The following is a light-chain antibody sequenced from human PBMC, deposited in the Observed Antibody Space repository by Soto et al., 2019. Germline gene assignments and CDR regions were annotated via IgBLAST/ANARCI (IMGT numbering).Light chain of an antibody. CDR1: QTISSY. CDR2: AAS. V-gene: IGKV1-39*01. J-gene: IGKJ1*01. Sequence: DIQMTQSPSSLSASLGDRVTVTCRASQTISSYLNWYQQKPGQAPKLLIYAASILQSGVPSRFSGSGSGTDFTLTISSLQPEDFATYYCQQSYSNPRTFGQGTKVEIK. CDR3: QQSYSNPRT.